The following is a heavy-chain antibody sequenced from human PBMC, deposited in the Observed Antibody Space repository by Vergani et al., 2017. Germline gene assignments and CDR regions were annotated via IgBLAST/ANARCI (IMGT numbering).Heavy chain of an antibody. CDR1: GFTFSTYA. CDR3: AKANPRNSGYDYLYYYHAMDV. Sequence: QVQLVESGGGVVQPGRSLRLSCTSSGFTFSTYAMHWVRQAPGKGLEWVAIIYYDGSKKYYADSVKGRFTISRDNSRNTLDLLMSSLSAGDTAVYYCAKANPRNSGYDYLYYYHAMDVWGQGTTVTVSS. CDR2: IYYDGSKK. V-gene: IGHV3-33*06. J-gene: IGHJ6*02. D-gene: IGHD5-12*01.